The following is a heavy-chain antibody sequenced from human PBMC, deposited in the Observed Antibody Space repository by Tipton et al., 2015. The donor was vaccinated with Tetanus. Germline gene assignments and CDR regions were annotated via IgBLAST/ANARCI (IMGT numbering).Heavy chain of an antibody. D-gene: IGHD2-15*01. Sequence: TLSLTCAVYGGSFSGYYWSWIRQPPGKGLEWIGEINHSGSTNYNPSLKSRVTISVDTSKNQFSLKLSSVTAADTAVYYCARGSWPQAKGYCSGGSCRARSSGYYLAYGMDVWGQGTTVTVSS. CDR2: INHSGST. CDR1: GGSFSGYY. J-gene: IGHJ6*02. CDR3: ARGSWPQAKGYCSGGSCRARSSGYYLAYGMDV. V-gene: IGHV4-34*01.